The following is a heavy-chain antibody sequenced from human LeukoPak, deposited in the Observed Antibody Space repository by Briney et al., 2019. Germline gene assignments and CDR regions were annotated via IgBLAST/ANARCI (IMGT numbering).Heavy chain of an antibody. D-gene: IGHD2-2*01. V-gene: IGHV1-2*06. Sequence: ASVKVSCKVSGYTLTELSMHWVRQAPGKGLEWMGRINPNSGGTNYAQKFQGRVTMTRDTSISTAYMELSRLRSDDTAVYYCARDVSSYADFDYWGQGTLVTVSS. CDR1: GYTLTELS. J-gene: IGHJ4*02. CDR3: ARDVSSYADFDY. CDR2: INPNSGGT.